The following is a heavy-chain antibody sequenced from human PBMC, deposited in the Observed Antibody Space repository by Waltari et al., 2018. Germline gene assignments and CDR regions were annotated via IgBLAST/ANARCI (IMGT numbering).Heavy chain of an antibody. J-gene: IGHJ4*02. CDR3: ASSCGGDCYLGYYFDY. D-gene: IGHD2-21*02. Sequence: QVQLVQSGAEVKKPGASVKVSCKASGYTFTSYYMYWVRQAHGQGLEWMGIINPGGGSTSYAQKFQGRVTMTRDTSTSTVYMELSSLRSEDTAVYYCASSCGGDCYLGYYFDYWGQGTLVTVSS. V-gene: IGHV1-46*01. CDR1: GYTFTSYY. CDR2: INPGGGST.